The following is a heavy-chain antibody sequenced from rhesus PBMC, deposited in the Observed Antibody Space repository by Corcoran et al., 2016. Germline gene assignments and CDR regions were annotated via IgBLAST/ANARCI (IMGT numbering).Heavy chain of an antibody. CDR3: ARGVQYLDWLVRHWYFDL. CDR2: IYGRGGGN. J-gene: IGHJ2*01. Sequence: QVQLQESGPGLVKPSETLSLTCAVSGYSISSNYWNWIRQPPGKGLEGIGSIYGRGGGNYLTPSRTSRVPLSVATSKNQFSLKLSSVTAADTAVYYCARGVQYLDWLVRHWYFDLWGPGTPITISS. V-gene: IGHV4S14*01. D-gene: IGHD3-3*01. CDR1: GYSISSNY.